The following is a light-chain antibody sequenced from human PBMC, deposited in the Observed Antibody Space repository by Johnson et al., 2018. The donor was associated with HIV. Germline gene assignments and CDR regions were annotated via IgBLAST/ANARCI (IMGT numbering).Light chain of an antibody. CDR2: ENN. J-gene: IGLJ1*01. V-gene: IGLV1-51*02. Sequence: QAVLTQPPSVSAAPGQKVTISCSGSSYDIGYNFVSWYQQLPGTAPKVLIYENNKRPSGIPDRFSGSKSGTSATLGITGLQTGDEADYYCGTWDSSLSAGGVFGTGTKVTVL. CDR3: GTWDSSLSAGGV. CDR1: SYDIGYNF.